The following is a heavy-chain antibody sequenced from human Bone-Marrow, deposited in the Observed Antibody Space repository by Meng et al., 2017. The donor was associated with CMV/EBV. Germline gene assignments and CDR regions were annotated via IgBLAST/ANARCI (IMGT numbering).Heavy chain of an antibody. CDR3: ARGPVVTLMDV. Sequence: GGSLRLSCVASGFTFSNYWMNWVRQAPGKGLEWVAKIKEDGSEKYYVDSVKGRLTISRDNAKNSLFLQMNSLRAEDTAVYYCARGPVVTLMDVWGQGTTVTVSS. V-gene: IGHV3-7*01. D-gene: IGHD4-23*01. J-gene: IGHJ6*02. CDR2: IKEDGSEK. CDR1: GFTFSNYW.